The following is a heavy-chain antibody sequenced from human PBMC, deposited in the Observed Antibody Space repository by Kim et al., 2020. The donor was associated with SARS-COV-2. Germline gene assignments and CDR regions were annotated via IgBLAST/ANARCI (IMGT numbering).Heavy chain of an antibody. J-gene: IGHJ4*02. CDR1: GFTFSGSA. V-gene: IGHV3-73*01. Sequence: GGSLRLSCAASGFTFSGSAMHWVRQASGKGLEWVGRIRSKANSYATAYAASVKGRFTISRDDSKNTAYLQMNSLKTEDTAVYYCTSIPTYGDYAGSDYWGQGTLVTVSS. CDR2: IRSKANSYAT. CDR3: TSIPTYGDYAGSDY. D-gene: IGHD4-17*01.